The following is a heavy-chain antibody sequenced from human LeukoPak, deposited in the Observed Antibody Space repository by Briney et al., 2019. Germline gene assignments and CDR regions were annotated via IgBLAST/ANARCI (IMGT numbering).Heavy chain of an antibody. CDR2: ISAYNGNT. CDR1: GYTFTSYG. J-gene: IGHJ5*02. CDR3: ARTRPRGTERYYDFWSGYYSWFDP. D-gene: IGHD3-3*01. V-gene: IGHV1-18*01. Sequence: ASVKVSCKASGYTFTSYGISWVRQATGQGLEWMGWISAYNGNTNYAQKLQGRVTMTTDTSTSTAYMELRSLRSDDTAVYYCARTRPRGTERYYDFWSGYYSWFDPWGQGTLVTVSS.